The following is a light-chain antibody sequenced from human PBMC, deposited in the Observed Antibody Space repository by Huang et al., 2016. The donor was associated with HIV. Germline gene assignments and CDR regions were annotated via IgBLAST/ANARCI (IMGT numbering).Light chain of an antibody. J-gene: IGKJ4*01. V-gene: IGKV3-15*01. CDR3: HQYNNWRLS. Sequence: EIVMTQSPATLSVSPGERVTLSCRANRSVNTNLAWYQQRPGQAPRLLIYGSSTRAPGSPARFSGSGSGTDFSLTISSLQSEDFALYYCHQYNNWRLSFGGGTRVDI. CDR2: GSS. CDR1: RSVNTN.